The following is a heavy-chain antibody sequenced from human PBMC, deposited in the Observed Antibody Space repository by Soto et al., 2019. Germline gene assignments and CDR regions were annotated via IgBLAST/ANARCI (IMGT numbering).Heavy chain of an antibody. CDR1: GFSLSTSGVG. Sequence: QITLKESGPPLVKPTQTLTLTCTFSGFSLSTSGVGVGWIRQPPGKALEWLALIYWYDDKRYSPSLKSRLTITKDTSKHQVVRIMTDMDPVDTATYDCAHRFPYDFDYWGQGTLVTVSS. CDR3: AHRFPYDFDY. V-gene: IGHV2-5*01. J-gene: IGHJ4*02. CDR2: IYWYDDK.